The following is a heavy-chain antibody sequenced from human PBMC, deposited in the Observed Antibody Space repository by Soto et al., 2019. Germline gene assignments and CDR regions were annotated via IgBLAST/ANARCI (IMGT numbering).Heavy chain of an antibody. CDR2: MNPGNNQH. J-gene: IGHJ4*02. CDR3: ARDGYYDSSGYRSDFDY. D-gene: IGHD3-22*01. V-gene: IGHV1-8*01. CDR1: GYSFTDYD. Sequence: ASVKVSCKTSGYSFTDYDIHWVRQAAGQGLEWMGWMNPGNNQHVYTQKFRGRVTVSTDTSITTTYMELRSLRSDDTAVYYCARDGYYDSSGYRSDFDYGGQGTLVPVPQ.